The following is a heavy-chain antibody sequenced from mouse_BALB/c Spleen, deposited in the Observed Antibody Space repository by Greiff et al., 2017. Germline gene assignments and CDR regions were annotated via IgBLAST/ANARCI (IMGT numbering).Heavy chain of an antibody. CDR1: GYTFTSYW. J-gene: IGHJ2*01. D-gene: IGHD1-1*01. CDR2: IDPSDSET. Sequence: QVQLKQPGAELVRPGASVKLSCKASGYTFTSYWMNWVKQRPGQGLEWIGMIDPSDSETHYNQMFKDKATLTVDKSSSTAYMQLSSLTSDDSAVYFCHYYGSSYVFDYWGQGTTLTVSS. CDR3: HYYGSSYVFDY. V-gene: IGHV1-61*01.